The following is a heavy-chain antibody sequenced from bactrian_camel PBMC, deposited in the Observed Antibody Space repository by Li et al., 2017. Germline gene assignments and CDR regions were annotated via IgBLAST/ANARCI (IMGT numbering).Heavy chain of an antibody. CDR3: ASDGVLVGFTD. Sequence: LVESGGGLVQPGGSLRLSCAASGSSAGPHSMNWVRQIPGKGLEWLAYIRADGSKTYYAESVKGRFTISRDNTKNTVSLQMNSLKDDDTALYYCASDGVLVGFTDWGQGTQVTVS. V-gene: IGHV3-2*01. J-gene: IGHJ4*01. CDR1: GSSAGPHS. D-gene: IGHD5*01. CDR2: IRADGSKT.